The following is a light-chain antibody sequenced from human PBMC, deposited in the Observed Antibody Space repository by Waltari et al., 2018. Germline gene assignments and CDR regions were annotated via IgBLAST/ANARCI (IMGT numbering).Light chain of an antibody. J-gene: IGKJ4*01. CDR3: QQYGSSPIT. Sequence: EIVLTQSPGTLSLSPGERATLSCRASQSVSSSYLSWYQQKPGQAPRILIYGASSRATGIPDRFSGSGSGTDFTLTISRLEPEDVAVYYCQQYGSSPITFGGGTKVEIK. CDR1: QSVSSSY. CDR2: GAS. V-gene: IGKV3-20*01.